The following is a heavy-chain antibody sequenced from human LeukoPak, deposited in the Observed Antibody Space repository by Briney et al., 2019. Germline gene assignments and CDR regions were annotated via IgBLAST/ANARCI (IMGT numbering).Heavy chain of an antibody. CDR2: ISYDGSNK. V-gene: IGHV3-30-3*01. Sequence: GGSLRLSCAASGFTFSSYAMHWVRQAPGKGLEWVAVISYDGSNKYYADSVKGRFTISRDNSKNTLYLQMNSLRAEDTAVYYCATASPYCCGDYCRLRFDYWGQGTLVTVSS. CDR3: ATASPYCCGDYCRLRFDY. CDR1: GFTFSSYA. D-gene: IGHD2-21*02. J-gene: IGHJ4*02.